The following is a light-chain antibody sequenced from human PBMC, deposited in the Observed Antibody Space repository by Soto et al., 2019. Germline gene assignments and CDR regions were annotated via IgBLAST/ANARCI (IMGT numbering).Light chain of an antibody. CDR3: CSYTSISTSAV. CDR1: SSDIGDYTH. J-gene: IGLJ2*01. Sequence: QSVLTQPASVSGSPGQSITISCTGTSSDIGDYTHVSWYQQHPGKAPKLIIYEVSDRPSGVSNRFSGSKSGSTASLTISGLQTEDEADYYCCSYTSISTSAVFGGGTKLTVL. CDR2: EVS. V-gene: IGLV2-14*01.